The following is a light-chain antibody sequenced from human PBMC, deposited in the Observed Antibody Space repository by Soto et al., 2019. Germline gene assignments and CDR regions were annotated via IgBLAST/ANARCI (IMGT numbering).Light chain of an antibody. V-gene: IGKV3-11*01. Sequence: EIVLTQSPGTLSLSPGERATLSCRASQSVSSSYLAWYQQRPGQAPRLLIFDTSNRATDIPARFSGSGSGTDFTLTISGLEPEDFAVYYCQQRTNRPPITFGQGTLLEI. J-gene: IGKJ5*01. CDR3: QQRTNRPPIT. CDR2: DTS. CDR1: QSVSSSY.